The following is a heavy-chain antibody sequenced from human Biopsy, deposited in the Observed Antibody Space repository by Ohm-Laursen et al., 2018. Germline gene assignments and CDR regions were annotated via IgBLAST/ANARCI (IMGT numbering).Heavy chain of an antibody. CDR2: ISPSGATT. CDR1: GNTFATYH. V-gene: IGHV1-46*01. Sequence: ASVKVSCKASGNTFATYHIHWVRQAPGQGLEWMGVISPSGATTSFSQKFQGRITMTRDTSTGTVYMDLNSLGSEDTAVYYCARAGVGADGTDSYYYGMDVWGPGTTVTVSS. D-gene: IGHD6-13*01. J-gene: IGHJ6*02. CDR3: ARAGVGADGTDSYYYGMDV.